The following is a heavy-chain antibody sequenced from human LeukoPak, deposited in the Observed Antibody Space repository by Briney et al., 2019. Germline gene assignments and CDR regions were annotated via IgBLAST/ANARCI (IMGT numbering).Heavy chain of an antibody. CDR1: GGAISRWC. J-gene: IGHJ4*02. CDR3: ARESSNALDY. CDR2: FCTTGST. V-gene: IGHV4-4*07. Sequence: SETLSLTCTVSGGAISRWCWSWLRQPAGKGLEWIGRFCTTGSTNYSPSLKSRVTMSVDTSKNQFSLKLSSVTAADTAVYYCARESSNALDYWGQGTLVTVSS. D-gene: IGHD2-2*01.